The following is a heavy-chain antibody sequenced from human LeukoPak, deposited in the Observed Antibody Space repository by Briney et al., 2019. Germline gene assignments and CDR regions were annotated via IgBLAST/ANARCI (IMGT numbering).Heavy chain of an antibody. D-gene: IGHD2-2*01. J-gene: IGHJ6*02. CDR1: GYTLTELS. Sequence: ASVKVSCKVSGYTLTELSMHWVRQAPGKGLEWMGGFDPEDGETIYAQKFQDRVTMTEDTSTDTAYMELSSLRSEDTAVYYCASSYCSSTSCVPYYYYYGMDVWGQGTTVTVSS. CDR3: ASSYCSSTSCVPYYYYYGMDV. V-gene: IGHV1-24*01. CDR2: FDPEDGET.